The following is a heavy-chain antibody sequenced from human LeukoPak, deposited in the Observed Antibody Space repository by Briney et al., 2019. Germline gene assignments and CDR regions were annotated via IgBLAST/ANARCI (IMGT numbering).Heavy chain of an antibody. V-gene: IGHV3-21*01. CDR1: GFTFSSYP. CDR3: VRDGTMDY. J-gene: IGHJ4*02. Sequence: PGGSLRLSCAASGFTFSSYPMHWVRQAPGKGLEWVSSINVVSSYIYYADSVKGRFTISRDNAKNSLTLQLNSLRAEDTAVYHCVRDGTMDYWGQGTLVTVSS. CDR2: INVVSSYI.